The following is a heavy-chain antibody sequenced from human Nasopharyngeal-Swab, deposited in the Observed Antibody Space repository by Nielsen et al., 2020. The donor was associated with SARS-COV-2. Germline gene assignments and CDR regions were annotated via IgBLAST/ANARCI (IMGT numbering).Heavy chain of an antibody. CDR3: VRDESGDYLGLQFDS. V-gene: IGHV4-39*07. D-gene: IGHD4-17*01. Sequence: WIRQPPGKGLQWIGTVFYTGTSYYPSLPSRVTITVDTSKNQFSLKLTTVTAADTAVYYCVRDESGDYLGLQFDSWGPGTLVTVSS. CDR2: VFYTGTS. J-gene: IGHJ4*02.